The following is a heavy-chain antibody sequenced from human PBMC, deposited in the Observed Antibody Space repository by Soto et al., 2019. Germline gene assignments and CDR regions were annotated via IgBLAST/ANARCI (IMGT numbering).Heavy chain of an antibody. Sequence: GALRLSCAASGFTFSSYEMNWVRQAPGKGLEWVSYISSSGSTIYYADSVKGRFTISRDNAKNSLYLQMNSLRAEDTAVYYCARVYYDFWSGYLSNYYYGMVVWCQGTTVTVSS. J-gene: IGHJ6*02. D-gene: IGHD3-3*01. CDR1: GFTFSSYE. CDR3: ARVYYDFWSGYLSNYYYGMVV. V-gene: IGHV3-48*03. CDR2: ISSSGSTI.